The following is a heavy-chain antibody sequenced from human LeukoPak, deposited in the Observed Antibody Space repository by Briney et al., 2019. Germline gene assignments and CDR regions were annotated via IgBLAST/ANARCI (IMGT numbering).Heavy chain of an antibody. D-gene: IGHD6-13*01. Sequence: SETLSLTCAVSGGSISSSNWWSWVRKPPGKGLEWIGEIYHSGSTNYNPSLKSRVTISVDRSKNQFSLKLSSVTAADTAVYYCASQGIAAAGGDYWGQGTLVTVSS. J-gene: IGHJ4*02. V-gene: IGHV4-4*02. CDR3: ASQGIAAAGGDY. CDR1: GGSISSSNW. CDR2: IYHSGST.